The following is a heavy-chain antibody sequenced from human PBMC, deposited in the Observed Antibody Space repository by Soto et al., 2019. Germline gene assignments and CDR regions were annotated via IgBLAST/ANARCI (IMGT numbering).Heavy chain of an antibody. CDR2: ISTSGGVT. Sequence: PGGSLRLSCAASGITFSNYAMSWVRQAPGKGLEWISAISTSGGVTVYADSVKGRFTISRDNSKNTLYLQMNTLRADDTAVYYCVRCSTTCYNNWFDPWGQGTLVTVSS. V-gene: IGHV3-23*01. D-gene: IGHD2-2*01. J-gene: IGHJ5*02. CDR1: GITFSNYA. CDR3: VRCSTTCYNNWFDP.